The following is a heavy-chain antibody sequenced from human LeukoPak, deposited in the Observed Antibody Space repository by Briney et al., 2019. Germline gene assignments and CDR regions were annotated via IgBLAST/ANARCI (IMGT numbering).Heavy chain of an antibody. D-gene: IGHD3-22*01. Sequence: PGGSLRLSCAASGFTFSDSAMNWVRQAPGKGLEWLSLINFSGGNTYYADSMKGRFTISRDNSKDTLYLQMNSLRAEDTAIYYCAKDGAYYDSSGYLDYWGQGTLVTVSS. J-gene: IGHJ4*02. V-gene: IGHV3-23*01. CDR3: AKDGAYYDSSGYLDY. CDR2: INFSGGNT. CDR1: GFTFSDSA.